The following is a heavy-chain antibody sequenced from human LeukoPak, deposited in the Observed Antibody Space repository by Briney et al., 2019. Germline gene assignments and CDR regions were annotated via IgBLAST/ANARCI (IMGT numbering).Heavy chain of an antibody. J-gene: IGHJ4*02. CDR3: AKEGYSGYDYIDY. D-gene: IGHD5-12*01. CDR1: GFTFSTYA. CDR2: IGPPSET. Sequence: PGGSLRLSCAASGFTFSTYALTWVRQAPGKGLEWVSSIGPPSETYYAESVKGRFTISRDNSKNTLYLQMNSLRAEDTAVYYCAKEGYSGYDYIDYWGQGTLVTVSS. V-gene: IGHV3-23*01.